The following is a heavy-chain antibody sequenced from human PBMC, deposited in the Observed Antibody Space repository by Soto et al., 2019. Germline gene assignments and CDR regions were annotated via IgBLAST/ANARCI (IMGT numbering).Heavy chain of an antibody. CDR1: GFTFSSYA. V-gene: IGHV3-23*01. D-gene: IGHD4-17*01. CDR2: ISGSGGST. J-gene: IGHJ4*02. CDR3: AKDRDYGDYYFGY. Sequence: WGSLRLSCAASGFTFSSYAMSWVRQAPGKGLEWVSAISGSGGSTYYADSVKGRFTISRDNSKNTLYLQMNSLRAEDTAVYYCAKDRDYGDYYFGYWGQGTLVTVSS.